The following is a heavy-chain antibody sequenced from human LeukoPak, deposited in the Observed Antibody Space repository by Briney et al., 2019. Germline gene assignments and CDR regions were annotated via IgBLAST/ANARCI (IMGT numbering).Heavy chain of an antibody. D-gene: IGHD3-16*01. V-gene: IGHV3-48*03. CDR1: GFIFNTYE. CDR2: ISGTGTTI. J-gene: IGHJ4*02. CDR3: VSAYGGLLDH. Sequence: GGSLRLSCAASGFIFNTYEMNWVRQAPGKGLEWVSYISGTGTTIYYADSVKGRFTISRDNARHSLSLLMNSLRAEDTAIYYCVSAYGGLLDHWGQGTLVTASS.